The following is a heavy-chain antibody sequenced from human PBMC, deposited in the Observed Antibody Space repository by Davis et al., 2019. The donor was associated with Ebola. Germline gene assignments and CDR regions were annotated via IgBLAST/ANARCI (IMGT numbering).Heavy chain of an antibody. CDR2: IYPGDSDT. CDR3: ARLRGTTGFNF. D-gene: IGHD1-1*01. Sequence: GESLKISCKVSGYSFSTYWIGWVRQVPGRGLEWMAIIYPGDSDTRYSPSFRGQVTISADKSTTTAYLQWSSLRASDTATYYCARLRGTTGFNFWGQGTQVTVSS. V-gene: IGHV5-51*01. CDR1: GYSFSTYW. J-gene: IGHJ4*02.